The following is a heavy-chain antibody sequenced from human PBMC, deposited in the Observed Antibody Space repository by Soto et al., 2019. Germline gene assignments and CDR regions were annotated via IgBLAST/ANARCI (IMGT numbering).Heavy chain of an antibody. D-gene: IGHD2-2*01. CDR2: IYYSGST. J-gene: IGHJ4*02. V-gene: IGHV4-59*01. Sequence: SETLSLTCTVSGGSISSYYWSWIRQPPGKGLEWIGYIYYSGSTNYNPSLKSRVTISVDTSKNQFSLKLSSVTAADTAVYYCERAPSDQLPTFDYWGQGTLVTVSS. CDR3: ERAPSDQLPTFDY. CDR1: GGSISSYY.